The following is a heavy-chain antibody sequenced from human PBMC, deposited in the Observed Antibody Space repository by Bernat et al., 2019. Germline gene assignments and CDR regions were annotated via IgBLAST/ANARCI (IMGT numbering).Heavy chain of an antibody. Sequence: QVQLQQWGAGLLKPSETLSLTCAVYGGSFSGYYWSWIRQPPGKGLEWIGEINHSGSTNYNPSLKSRVTISVDTSKNQFSLKLSSVTAADTAVYYCAKVARWGGSRRPYYFDYWGQGTLVTVSS. D-gene: IGHD3-3*01. J-gene: IGHJ4*02. V-gene: IGHV4-34*01. CDR3: AKVARWGGSRRPYYFDY. CDR2: INHSGST. CDR1: GGSFSGYY.